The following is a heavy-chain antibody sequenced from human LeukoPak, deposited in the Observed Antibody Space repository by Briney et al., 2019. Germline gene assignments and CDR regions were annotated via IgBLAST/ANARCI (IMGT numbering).Heavy chain of an antibody. J-gene: IGHJ4*02. CDR1: VFTFTSSA. D-gene: IGHD3-10*01. CDR3: AAPKLYGSGSSLDY. CDR2: IFVGSGNT. V-gene: IGHV1-58*01. Sequence: TSVNVSCKASVFTFTSSAVQWVGQARGQGVEWLGWIFVGSGNTNYAQKFQERVTLTRDMSTSTAYMELSSLRSEDTAVYYCAAPKLYGSGSSLDYWGQGALVTVSS.